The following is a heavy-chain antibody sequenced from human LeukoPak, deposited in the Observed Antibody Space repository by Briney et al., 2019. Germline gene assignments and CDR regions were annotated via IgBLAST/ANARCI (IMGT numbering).Heavy chain of an antibody. D-gene: IGHD4-17*01. CDR2: IWHDGSKI. J-gene: IGHJ6*02. Sequence: GGSLRLSCAASGFTFSYYGMQWVRQAPGKGLEWVALIWHDGSKIHYADSVRGRLTISRDNSKTTLYLQMNSLRAEDTAVYYCARVGGWLARDYADVWGQGTTVTVSS. CDR1: GFTFSYYG. CDR3: ARVGGWLARDYADV. V-gene: IGHV3-33*01.